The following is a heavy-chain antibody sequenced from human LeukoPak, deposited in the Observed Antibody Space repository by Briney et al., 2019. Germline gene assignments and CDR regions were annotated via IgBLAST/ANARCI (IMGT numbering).Heavy chain of an antibody. V-gene: IGHV3-74*01. CDR3: TREGVSDFWTGYLDV. Sequence: GGSLRLSCEASGFTFSTYWIHWVRQAPGTGLLWVSRFSSDGESTSYGDSVKGRFTISRDNAKNTVYLQMSSLRAEDTAVYYCTREGVSDFWTGYLDVWGKGTTATVSS. CDR1: GFTFSTYW. CDR2: FSSDGEST. D-gene: IGHD3/OR15-3a*01. J-gene: IGHJ6*04.